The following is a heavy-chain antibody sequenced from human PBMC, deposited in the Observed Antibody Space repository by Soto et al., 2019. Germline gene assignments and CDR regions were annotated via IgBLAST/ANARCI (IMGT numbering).Heavy chain of an antibody. V-gene: IGHV4-31*03. CDR2: IYYSGST. J-gene: IGHJ6*03. CDR1: GGSISSGGYY. CDR3: AREGRGDKYYYYYYMDV. Sequence: SETLSLTCTVSGGSISSGGYYWSWIRQHPGNGLEWIGYIYYSGSTYYNPSLKSRVTISVDTSKNQFSLKLSSVTAADTAVYYFAREGRGDKYYYYYYMDVWGKGTTVTVSS. D-gene: IGHD4-17*01.